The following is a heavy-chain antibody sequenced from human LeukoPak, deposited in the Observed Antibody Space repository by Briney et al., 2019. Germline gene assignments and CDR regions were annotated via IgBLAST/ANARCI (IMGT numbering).Heavy chain of an antibody. CDR1: GYTFTSYY. V-gene: IGHV1-46*01. D-gene: IGHD6-13*01. CDR3: ARAPAIAAAATRFAFDI. CDR2: INPSGGST. Sequence: ASVKVSCKASGYTFTSYYMHWVRQAPGQGLEWMGIINPSGGSTSYAQKFQGRVTMTRDTSTSTVYMELSSLRSEDTAVYYCARAPAIAAAATRFAFDIWGQGTMVTVSS. J-gene: IGHJ3*02.